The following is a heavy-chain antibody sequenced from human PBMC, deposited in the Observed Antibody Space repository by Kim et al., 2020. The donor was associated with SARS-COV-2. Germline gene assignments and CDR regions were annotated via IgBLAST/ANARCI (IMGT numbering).Heavy chain of an antibody. Sequence: SETLSLTCTVSGGSISSYYWSWIRQPPGKGLEYIGYIYYSGSTNYNPSLKSRVTISVDTSKNQFSLKLSSVTAADTAVYYCASMAGMWYFQHWGQGTLVTVSS. CDR3: ASMAGMWYFQH. V-gene: IGHV4-59*13. D-gene: IGHD6-19*01. J-gene: IGHJ1*01. CDR2: IYYSGST. CDR1: GGSISSYY.